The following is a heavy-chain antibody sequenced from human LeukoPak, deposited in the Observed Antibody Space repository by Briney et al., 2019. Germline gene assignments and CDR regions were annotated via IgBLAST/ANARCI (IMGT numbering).Heavy chain of an antibody. CDR1: GFTFSSYG. D-gene: IGHD4-11*01. J-gene: IGHJ6*02. CDR3: ARGLQDLLNYYYYGMDV. V-gene: IGHV3-33*01. Sequence: GGSLRLSCAASGFTFSSYGMHWFRQVPDKGLEWVAVIWYDGSNKYYEDSVKGRFTISRDNSKNTLYLQMNSLRAEDTAVYYCARGLQDLLNYYYYGMDVWGQGTTVTVSS. CDR2: IWYDGSNK.